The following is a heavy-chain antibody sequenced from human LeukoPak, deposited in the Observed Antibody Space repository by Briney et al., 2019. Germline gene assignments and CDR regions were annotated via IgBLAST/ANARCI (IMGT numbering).Heavy chain of an antibody. CDR3: ARDLFPYYYDSSTDAFDI. Sequence: PGGSLRLSCAASGFTFSSYEMNWVRQAPGKGLEWVSYISSSGSTIYYADSVKGRFTISRDNAKNSLYLQMNSLRAEDTAVYYCARDLFPYYYDSSTDAFDIWGQGTMVTVSS. J-gene: IGHJ3*02. CDR2: ISSSGSTI. V-gene: IGHV3-48*03. CDR1: GFTFSSYE. D-gene: IGHD3-22*01.